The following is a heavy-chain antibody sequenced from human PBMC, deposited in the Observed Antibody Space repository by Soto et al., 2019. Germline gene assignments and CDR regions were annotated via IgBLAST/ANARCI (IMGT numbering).Heavy chain of an antibody. CDR1: GFTFGNYA. D-gene: IGHD3-3*01. Sequence: EVQLLESGGGLVQPGGSLRLSCAASGFTFGNYAMSWVRQAPGERLEWVSTIGGGGGDAYYPDSVKGRFTISRDNSKNTLYLQMNSLRADDTAMYYCGKRPGGGVLGAFDVWGQGTLVTVSS. J-gene: IGHJ3*01. CDR2: IGGGGGDA. CDR3: GKRPGGGVLGAFDV. V-gene: IGHV3-23*01.